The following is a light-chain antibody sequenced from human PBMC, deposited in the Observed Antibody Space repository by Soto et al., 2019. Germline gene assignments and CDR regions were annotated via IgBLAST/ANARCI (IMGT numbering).Light chain of an antibody. J-gene: IGKJ4*01. CDR1: RIIGHN. CDR2: ATS. V-gene: IGKV3D-15*01. CDR3: QQYYSYPALT. Sequence: VMTQSPDTLSVSPGDRATLSCRASRIIGHNYLAWYQQKPGQPPRLLIYATSTRATGIPDRFSGSGSVTDFTLTISCLQSEDFATYYCQQYYSYPALTFGGGTKVDIK.